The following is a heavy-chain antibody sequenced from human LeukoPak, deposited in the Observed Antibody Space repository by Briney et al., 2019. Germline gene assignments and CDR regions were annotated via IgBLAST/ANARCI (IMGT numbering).Heavy chain of an antibody. J-gene: IGHJ4*02. CDR3: ARDSLPGREGSRGFDY. Sequence: SETLSLACTVSGYSISSGYYWGWIRQPPGKGLEWIASIYRSGSTYYNPSLKSRVTISVDTSKNQFSLKLTSVTAADTAMYFCARDSLPGREGSRGFDYWGQGTLVTVSS. CDR1: GYSISSGYY. CDR2: IYRSGST. D-gene: IGHD3-10*01. V-gene: IGHV4-38-2*02.